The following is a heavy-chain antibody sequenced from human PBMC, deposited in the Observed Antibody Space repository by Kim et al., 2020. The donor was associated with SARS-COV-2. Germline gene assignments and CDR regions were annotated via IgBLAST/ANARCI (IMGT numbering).Heavy chain of an antibody. Sequence: GGSLRLSCATSVFTFSAYDMNWVRRAPGKGLEWLSFITKSSTTIYYANSVKGRFTISRDNAKNSLYLQMNSLRDEDSALYYCVRDRMGGAFDIWGQGTMV. J-gene: IGHJ3*02. CDR1: VFTFSAYD. CDR2: ITKSSTTI. D-gene: IGHD3-16*01. V-gene: IGHV3-48*02. CDR3: VRDRMGGAFDI.